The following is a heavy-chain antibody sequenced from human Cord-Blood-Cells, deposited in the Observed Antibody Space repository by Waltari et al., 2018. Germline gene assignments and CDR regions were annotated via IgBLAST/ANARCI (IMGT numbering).Heavy chain of an antibody. Sequence: QVQLQQWGAGLLKPSETLSLTCAVYGGSFSGYYWSWIRQPPGKGLEWIGEINHSGSTNYNPPLKSRVTISVDTSKNQFSLKLSSVTAADTAVYYCARGGGNAASSVIDPWGQGTLVTVSS. CDR2: INHSGST. J-gene: IGHJ5*02. CDR3: ARGGGNAASSVIDP. D-gene: IGHD2-15*01. V-gene: IGHV4-34*01. CDR1: GGSFSGYY.